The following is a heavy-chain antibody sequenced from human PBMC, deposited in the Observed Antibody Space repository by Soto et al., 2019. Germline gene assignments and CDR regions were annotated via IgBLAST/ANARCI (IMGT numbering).Heavy chain of an antibody. V-gene: IGHV3-7*01. Sequence: EVQLVESGGDLVQPGGSLRLSCAASGFTFSGYWMSWVRQAPGKGLEWVASIKEDGSEKYYVDSVKGRFTISRDNAKNSLYLQMNSLRVEGTAVYYCARGGAVTGRFEYWGQGTLVTVSS. J-gene: IGHJ4*02. CDR2: IKEDGSEK. D-gene: IGHD4-4*01. CDR3: ARGGAVTGRFEY. CDR1: GFTFSGYW.